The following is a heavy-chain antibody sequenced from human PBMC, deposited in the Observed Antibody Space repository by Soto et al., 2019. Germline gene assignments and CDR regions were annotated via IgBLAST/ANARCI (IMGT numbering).Heavy chain of an antibody. CDR1: EFTFSDYY. CDR2: LSSSGNTI. V-gene: IGHV3-11*01. Sequence: GGSLRLSCAASEFTFSDYYMSWIRQAPGKGLEWVSYLSSSGNTIYYADSVKGRFTISRDNAKNSLYLQMNSLRAEDTAVYYCARASPIAVADHFDYWGQGTLVTVSS. CDR3: ARASPIAVADHFDY. J-gene: IGHJ4*02. D-gene: IGHD6-19*01.